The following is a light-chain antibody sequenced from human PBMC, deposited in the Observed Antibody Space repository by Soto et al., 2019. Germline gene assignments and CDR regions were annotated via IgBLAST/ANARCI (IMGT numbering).Light chain of an antibody. CDR2: GTS. Sequence: EIVLTQSPGTLSLSPGERATLSCRASQSVSSSYLAWYQQKPGQAPRLLIYGTSSRATAIPDRFSGSGSGTDFTLTISRLEPEDGAVYECQQYGSSSWTFGQGTKVEI. CDR1: QSVSSSY. CDR3: QQYGSSSWT. J-gene: IGKJ1*01. V-gene: IGKV3-20*01.